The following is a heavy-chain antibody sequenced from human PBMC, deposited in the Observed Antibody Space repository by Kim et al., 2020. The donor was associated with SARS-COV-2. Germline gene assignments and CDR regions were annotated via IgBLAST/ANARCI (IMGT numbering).Heavy chain of an antibody. D-gene: IGHD4-4*01. Sequence: GGSLRLSCATSGFTFSPYAMHWVCQAPGKGRQWVAVIWADVSSFHTDSVKGRFTISRDNSKNTLYLQMNSLRVEDTAVHYCASDQADYIFDWGQGTLVT. CDR3: ASDQADYIFD. CDR1: GFTFSPYA. CDR2: IWADVSS. V-gene: IGHV3-33*01. J-gene: IGHJ4*02.